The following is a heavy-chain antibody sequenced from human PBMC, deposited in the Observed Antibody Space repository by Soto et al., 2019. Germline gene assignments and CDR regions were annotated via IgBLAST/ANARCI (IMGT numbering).Heavy chain of an antibody. CDR3: ARGKPTMVRGVMASYYYYGMDV. V-gene: IGHV4-34*01. D-gene: IGHD3-10*01. CDR1: GGSFSGYY. CDR2: INHSGST. Sequence: ETLSLTCAVYGGSFSGYYWSWIRQPPGKGLEWIGEINHSGSTNYNPSLKSLVTISVDTSKNQFSLKLSSVTAADTAVYYCARGKPTMVRGVMASYYYYGMDVWGQGTTVTVSS. J-gene: IGHJ6*02.